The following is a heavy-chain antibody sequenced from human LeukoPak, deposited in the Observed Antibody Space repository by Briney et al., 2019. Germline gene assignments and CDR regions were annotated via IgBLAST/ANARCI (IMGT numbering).Heavy chain of an antibody. CDR3: ARDLPVINWFDP. J-gene: IGHJ5*02. V-gene: IGHV1-46*01. CDR2: INPSGGST. Sequence: GASVKVSCKASGYTFTSYYMHWVRQAPGQGLEWMGIINPSGGSTSYAQKFQGRVTMTRDTSTSTVYMELSSLRSEDAAVYYCARDLPVINWFDPWGQGTLVTVSS. CDR1: GYTFTSYY.